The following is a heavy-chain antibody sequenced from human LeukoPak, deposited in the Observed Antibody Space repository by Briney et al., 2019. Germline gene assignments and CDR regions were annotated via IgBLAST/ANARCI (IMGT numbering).Heavy chain of an antibody. CDR1: GFTFTSFT. Sequence: PGGSLRLSCAASGFTFTSFTMHWVRQAPGKGLEWVALIWSDGSNSGYADSVKGRFTISRDNSKNTLYLQMNSLRAEDTAVYYCARGRRIYCSWTNAHDYWGQGTLVTVSS. CDR3: ARGRRIYCSWTNAHDY. D-gene: IGHD3-10*01. J-gene: IGHJ4*02. V-gene: IGHV3-30*02. CDR2: IWSDGSNS.